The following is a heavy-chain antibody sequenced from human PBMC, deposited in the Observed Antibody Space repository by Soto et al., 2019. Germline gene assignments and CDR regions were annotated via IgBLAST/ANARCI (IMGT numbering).Heavy chain of an antibody. CDR1: GGSISSFFYY. Sequence: TLSLTCTIYGGSISSFFYYWSWIRQHPGKGLEWIGYIYYSGSTYYNPSLKSRVTISVDTSKNQFSLKLSSVTAADTAVYYCARKTEHYYYYYMDVWGKGTTVTVSS. J-gene: IGHJ6*03. CDR2: IYYSGST. CDR3: ARKTEHYYYYYMDV. V-gene: IGHV4-31*03.